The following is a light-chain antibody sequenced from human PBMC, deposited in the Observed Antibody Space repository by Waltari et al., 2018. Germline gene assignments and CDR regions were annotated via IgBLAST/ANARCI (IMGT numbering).Light chain of an antibody. V-gene: IGKV3-11*01. CDR2: DAS. Sequence: EIVLTQSPATLSLSPGERATLSCRASQSVSSYLAWYQQNPGQAPRLLIYDASNRATGIPARFSGRGSGTDFTLTISSLEPEDFAVYYCQQRSNWPWTFGQGTKVEIK. CDR1: QSVSSY. J-gene: IGKJ1*01. CDR3: QQRSNWPWT.